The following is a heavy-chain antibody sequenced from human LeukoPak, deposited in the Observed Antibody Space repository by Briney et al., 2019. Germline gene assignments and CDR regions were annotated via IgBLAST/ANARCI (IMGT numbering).Heavy chain of an antibody. D-gene: IGHD2-2*03. CDR2: IYSGGIT. CDR1: GFTVISNY. V-gene: IGHV3-53*01. J-gene: IGHJ4*02. CDR3: AKVYGFCRGSSCSRQPLPLGY. Sequence: GGSLRLSCAASGFTVISNYMSWVRQPPGKGLEWVSVIYSGGITYYADSVRGRFTISRDSSKNTLYLQMNSLRADDTAVYYCAKVYGFCRGSSCSRQPLPLGYWGQGTLVTVSS.